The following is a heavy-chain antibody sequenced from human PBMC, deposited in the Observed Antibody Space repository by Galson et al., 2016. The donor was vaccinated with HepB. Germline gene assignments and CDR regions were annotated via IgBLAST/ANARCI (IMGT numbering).Heavy chain of an antibody. J-gene: IGHJ5*01. CDR1: GYSFTNYW. CDR3: TRRGSGKYPLNS. Sequence: QSGAEVKKPGESLKISCKASGYSFTNYWIGWVRQMPGKGLEWMGIIYPGDSDTRYSPSFKGQVTISADRSISTAYLQWTSLQASDTAMYYCTRRGSGKYPLNSWVHGTLVIVSS. V-gene: IGHV5-51*01. D-gene: IGHD3-16*01. CDR2: IYPGDSDT.